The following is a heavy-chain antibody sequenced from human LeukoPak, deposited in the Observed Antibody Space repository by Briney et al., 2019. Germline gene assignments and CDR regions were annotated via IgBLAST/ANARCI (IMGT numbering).Heavy chain of an antibody. CDR1: GFTFSSYD. D-gene: IGHD3-9*01. J-gene: IGHJ4*02. CDR3: ARKNSYYDILTGYSPYFDY. CDR2: IGTAGDT. V-gene: IGHV3-13*01. Sequence: GGSLRLSCAASGFTFSSYDMHWVRQATGKGLEWVSAIGTAGDTYYPGSVKGRFTISRENAKNSLYLQMNSLRAGDTAVYYCARKNSYYDILTGYSPYFDYWGQGTLVTVSS.